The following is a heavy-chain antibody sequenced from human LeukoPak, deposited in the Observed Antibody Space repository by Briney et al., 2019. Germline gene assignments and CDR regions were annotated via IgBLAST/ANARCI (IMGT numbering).Heavy chain of an antibody. CDR2: INPSGGST. D-gene: IGHD2/OR15-2a*01. CDR1: GYTFTSYY. J-gene: IGHJ4*02. Sequence: SVKVSCKASGYTFTSYYMHWVRQAPGQGLEWMGIINPSGGSTSYAQKFQGRVTMTRDTSTSTVYMDLSGLTSEDTAMYYCARTIVDGGTSYWGQGTLVTVSS. V-gene: IGHV1-46*01. CDR3: ARTIVDGGTSY.